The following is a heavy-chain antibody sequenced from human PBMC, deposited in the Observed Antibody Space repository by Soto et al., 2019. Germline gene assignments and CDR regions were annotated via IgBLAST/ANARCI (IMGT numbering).Heavy chain of an antibody. V-gene: IGHV1-3*01. CDR2: INPDNGNT. CDR3: ARDYYDFWSGYSSSNYGMDV. Sequence: SVKVSCKTSGYTFTTSAMNWVRQAPGQRLEWMGWINPDNGNTKYSPRFRGRVTITRDTSASTAYMELSSLRSEDTAVYYCARDYYDFWSGYSSSNYGMDVWGQGTTVTVSS. D-gene: IGHD3-3*01. J-gene: IGHJ6*02. CDR1: GYTFTTSA.